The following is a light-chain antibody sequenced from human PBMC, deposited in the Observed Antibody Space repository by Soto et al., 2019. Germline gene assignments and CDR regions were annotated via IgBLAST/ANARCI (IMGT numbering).Light chain of an antibody. CDR1: QSVSSY. Sequence: EIVLTEPPATLSLSPGERATLSCRASQSVSSYLAWYQQKPGQAPRLLIYDASNRATGIPARFSGSGSGTDFTLTISSLEPEDFAVYYCQQRRDWTLTFGGGIKVDIX. CDR3: QQRRDWTLT. J-gene: IGKJ4*01. CDR2: DAS. V-gene: IGKV3-11*01.